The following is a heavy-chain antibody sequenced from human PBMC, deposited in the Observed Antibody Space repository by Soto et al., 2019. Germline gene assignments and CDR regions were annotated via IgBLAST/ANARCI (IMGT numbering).Heavy chain of an antibody. CDR1: GFTFSSYA. D-gene: IGHD3-3*01. V-gene: IGHV3-23*01. CDR3: AKDHGDFWSDFHCYFDY. CDR2: ISGSGGST. Sequence: PGGSLRLSCAASGFTFSSYAMSWVRQAPGKGLEWVSAISGSGGSTYYADSVKGRFTISRDNSKNTLYLQMNSLRAEDTAVYYCAKDHGDFWSDFHCYFDYWGQGTLVTVSS. J-gene: IGHJ4*02.